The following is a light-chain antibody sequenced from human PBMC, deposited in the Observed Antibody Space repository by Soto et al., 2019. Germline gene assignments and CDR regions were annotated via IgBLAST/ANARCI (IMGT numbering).Light chain of an antibody. CDR2: WAS. V-gene: IGKV4-1*01. CDR1: QSVLYSPNNKNY. J-gene: IGKJ2*01. Sequence: DIVMTQSPDSLAVSLGERATIYCKSSQSVLYSPNNKNYLTWYQQKPGQPPKLLIYWASTRESGVPDRFSGSGSGTDFSLAISSLQAEDVAVYYCQHYYSTPYTFGQGTMLEIK. CDR3: QHYYSTPYT.